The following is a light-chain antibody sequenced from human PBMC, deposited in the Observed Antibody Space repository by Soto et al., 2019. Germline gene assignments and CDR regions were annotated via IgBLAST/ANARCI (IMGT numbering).Light chain of an antibody. CDR1: QSITIW. V-gene: IGKV1-5*01. CDR2: DAS. Sequence: DIQMTQSPSTLSASVGDRVTITCRASQSITIWLAWYQQKPGKAPKLLIFDASNLESGVPTRFSGSGSGTEVTLTISSLQPDDFAAYYCQHYNSFSWTFGQGTKVEIK. J-gene: IGKJ1*01. CDR3: QHYNSFSWT.